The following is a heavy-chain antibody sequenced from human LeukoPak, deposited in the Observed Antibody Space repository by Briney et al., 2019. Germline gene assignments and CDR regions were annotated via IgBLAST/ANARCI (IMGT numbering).Heavy chain of an antibody. V-gene: IGHV4-34*01. CDR2: INHSGST. CDR1: GGSFSDYY. Sequence: KPSETLSLTCAVYGGSFSDYYWSWIRQPPGKGLEWIGEINHSGSTNYNPSLKSRVTISVDTSKNQFSLKLSSVTAADTAVYYCASLWFGELHSWGQGTLVTVSS. CDR3: ASLWFGELHS. J-gene: IGHJ5*02. D-gene: IGHD3-10*01.